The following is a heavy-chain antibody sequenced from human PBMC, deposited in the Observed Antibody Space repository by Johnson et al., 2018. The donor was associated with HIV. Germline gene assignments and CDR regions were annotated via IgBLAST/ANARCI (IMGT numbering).Heavy chain of an antibody. CDR2: IYSGDTT. V-gene: IGHV3-66*01. D-gene: IGHD5-18*01. Sequence: MLLVESGGGLVQPGGSLRLSCAASGFNFNTCGMHWVRQAPGKGLEWVSVIYSGDTTYYADSVKDRFTISRDNSKNTLYLQMNSLRAEDTALYYCARAYSYGVFDIWGQGTMVTVSS. J-gene: IGHJ3*02. CDR3: ARAYSYGVFDI. CDR1: GFNFNTCG.